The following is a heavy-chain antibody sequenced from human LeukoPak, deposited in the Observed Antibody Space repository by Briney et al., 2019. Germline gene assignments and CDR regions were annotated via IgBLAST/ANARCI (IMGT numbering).Heavy chain of an antibody. Sequence: GGSLRLSCAASGFTFSSYGMHWVRQAPGKGLEWVAVIWYDGSNKYYADSVKGRFTISRDNSKNTLYLQMNSLRAEDTAVYYCARWGYSSGWYLDYWGQGSLVTVSS. J-gene: IGHJ4*02. V-gene: IGHV3-33*01. CDR3: ARWGYSSGWYLDY. D-gene: IGHD6-19*01. CDR1: GFTFSSYG. CDR2: IWYDGSNK.